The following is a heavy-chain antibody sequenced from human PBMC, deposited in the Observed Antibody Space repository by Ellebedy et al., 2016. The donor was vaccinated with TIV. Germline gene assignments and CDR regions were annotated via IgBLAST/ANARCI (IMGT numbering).Heavy chain of an antibody. J-gene: IGHJ4*02. D-gene: IGHD3-22*01. CDR3: ARHSDDSSGYFPFGFGY. CDR2: IYYSGST. Sequence: MPSETLSLTCTVSGGSISSYYWSWIRQPPGKGLKWIGYIYYSGSTNYNPSLKSRVTISVDTSKNQFSLKLSSMTAADTAVYYCARHSDDSSGYFPFGFGYWGQGTLVTVSS. CDR1: GGSISSYY. V-gene: IGHV4-59*08.